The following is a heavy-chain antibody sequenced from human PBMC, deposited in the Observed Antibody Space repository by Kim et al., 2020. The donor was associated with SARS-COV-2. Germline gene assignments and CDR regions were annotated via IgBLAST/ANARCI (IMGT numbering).Heavy chain of an antibody. D-gene: IGHD5-12*01. CDR3: AKDPPPDGYNFYFDY. CDR2: ISGSGGST. V-gene: IGHV3-23*01. CDR1: GFTFSSYA. J-gene: IGHJ4*02. Sequence: LSLTCAASGFTFSSYAMSWVRQAPGKGLEWVSAISGSGGSTYYADSVKGRFTISRDNSKNTLYLQMNSLRAEDTAVYYCAKDPPPDGYNFYFDYWGQGTLVTVSS.